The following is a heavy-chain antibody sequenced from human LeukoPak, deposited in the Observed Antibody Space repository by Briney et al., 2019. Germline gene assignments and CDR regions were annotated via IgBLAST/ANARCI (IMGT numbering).Heavy chain of an antibody. Sequence: ASVKVSCKASGGTFSSYAISWVRQAPGQGLEWMGGIIPIFGTANYAQKFQGRVTITADESTSTAYMELSSLRSEDTAVYYCARDLRYFDWLFFYYYGMDVWGQGTTVTVSS. J-gene: IGHJ6*02. CDR3: ARDLRYFDWLFFYYYGMDV. CDR2: IIPIFGTA. V-gene: IGHV1-69*13. CDR1: GGTFSSYA. D-gene: IGHD3-9*01.